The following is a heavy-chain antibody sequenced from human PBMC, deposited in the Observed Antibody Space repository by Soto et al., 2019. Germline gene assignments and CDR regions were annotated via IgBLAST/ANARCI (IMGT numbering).Heavy chain of an antibody. D-gene: IGHD2-21*01. V-gene: IGHV1-46*01. CDR2: INPSAEKT. J-gene: IGHJ6*02. Sequence: QVQLVQSGAEVKKPGASVKVSCKASGYTFTSYYIHWVRQAPGQGLQWMGVINPSAEKTTYAQKFRCRVTVSRDTSTSTVYVELSSLRSEDTALYYCARGIDIGHHYDYYGMDVWGQGTTLTVSS. CDR3: ARGIDIGHHYDYYGMDV. CDR1: GYTFTSYY.